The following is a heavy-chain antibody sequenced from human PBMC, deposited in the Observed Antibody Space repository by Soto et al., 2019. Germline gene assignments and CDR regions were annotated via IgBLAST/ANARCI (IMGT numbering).Heavy chain of an antibody. CDR3: ARSDPKDYYYYGMDV. Sequence: SLPLSVTCSVSDGSICRGAYYRSRIRQPPGKGLEWIGYIYYSGSTYYNPSLKSRVTISVDTSKNQFSLKLSSVTAADTAVYYCARSDPKDYYYYGMDVWGQGTTVTVSS. CDR2: IYYSGST. CDR1: DGSICRGAYY. V-gene: IGHV4-30-4*01. J-gene: IGHJ6*02.